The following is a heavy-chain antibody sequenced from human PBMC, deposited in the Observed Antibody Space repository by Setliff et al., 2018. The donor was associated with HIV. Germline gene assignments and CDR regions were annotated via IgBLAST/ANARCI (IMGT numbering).Heavy chain of an antibody. Sequence: SETLSLTCAVYGGSFSGYYWSWIRQPPGKGLEWIGEINHSGSTNYNPSLKSRVAISVDTSKNQFSVKLSSVTAADPAVYYCARGRHYSSSAPFAIDFWGQGMLVAVSS. CDR1: GGSFSGYY. V-gene: IGHV4-34*01. J-gene: IGHJ4*02. D-gene: IGHD6-6*01. CDR3: ARGRHYSSSAPFAIDF. CDR2: INHSGST.